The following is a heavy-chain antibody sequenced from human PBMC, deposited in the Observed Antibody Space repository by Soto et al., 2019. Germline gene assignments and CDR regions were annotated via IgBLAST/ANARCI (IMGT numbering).Heavy chain of an antibody. J-gene: IGHJ5*02. CDR1: GYTFTSYG. Sequence: ASVKVSCKASGYTFTSYGISWVRQAPGQGLEWMGWISAYNGNTNYAQKLQGRVTMTTDTSTSTAYMELRSLRSDDTAVYYCAREQYSSGWYWWFDPWGQGTLVTVSS. V-gene: IGHV1-18*01. CDR2: ISAYNGNT. CDR3: AREQYSSGWYWWFDP. D-gene: IGHD6-19*01.